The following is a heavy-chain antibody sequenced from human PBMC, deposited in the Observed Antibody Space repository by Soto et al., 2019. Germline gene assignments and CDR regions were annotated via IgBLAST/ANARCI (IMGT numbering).Heavy chain of an antibody. D-gene: IGHD6-13*01. J-gene: IGHJ1*01. V-gene: IGHV3-30-3*01. Sequence: QVQLVESGGGVVQPGRSLRLSCAASGFPFSSYAMHWVRQAPGKGLEWVAFISYDGSNKYYADSVKGRFTISRDNSKNTLYLQMNSLRAEDMAVYYCARSDSSSWYGVTVHWGQGTLVTVSS. CDR2: ISYDGSNK. CDR1: GFPFSSYA. CDR3: ARSDSSSWYGVTVH.